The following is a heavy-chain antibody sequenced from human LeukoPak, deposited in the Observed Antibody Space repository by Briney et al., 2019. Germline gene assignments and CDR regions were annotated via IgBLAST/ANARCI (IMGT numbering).Heavy chain of an antibody. V-gene: IGHV1-69*05. CDR3: ARERYGYLYYFDY. J-gene: IGHJ4*02. D-gene: IGHD5-18*01. CDR1: GGAFSSYA. CDR2: IIPIFGTA. Sequence: ASVKVSCKASGGAFSSYAIRWVREAPGQGLEWMEGIIPIFGTANYAQKFQGRVTITRDVSTSTAYMELSSLRSEDTAVYYCARERYGYLYYFDYWGQGTLVTVSS.